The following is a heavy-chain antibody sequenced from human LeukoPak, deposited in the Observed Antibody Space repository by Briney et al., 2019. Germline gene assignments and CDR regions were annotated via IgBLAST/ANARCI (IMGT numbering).Heavy chain of an antibody. Sequence: PGGSLRLSCAASGFTFSNYAMSWVRQAPGKGLEWVSAISGSGGSTYYADSVKGRFTISRDNSKNTLYLQMNSLRAEDTAVYYCAKHATFGVVINPDYFDYWGQGTLVTVSS. D-gene: IGHD3-3*01. CDR2: ISGSGGST. CDR3: AKHATFGVVINPDYFDY. J-gene: IGHJ4*02. CDR1: GFTFSNYA. V-gene: IGHV3-23*01.